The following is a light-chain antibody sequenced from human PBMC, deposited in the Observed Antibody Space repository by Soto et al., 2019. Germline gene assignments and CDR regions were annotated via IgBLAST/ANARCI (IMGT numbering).Light chain of an antibody. CDR3: QQYYTLWT. V-gene: IGKV1-39*01. J-gene: IGKJ1*01. CDR1: QGISTY. CDR2: AAS. Sequence: DIQMTQSPSSLSASVVDRVTITCRASQGISTYLNWYQQKPGKAPEVLIYAASSLQSGVPSRFSGSGSGTEFTLTISSLQPDDFATYYCQQYYTLWTFGQGTKAAIK.